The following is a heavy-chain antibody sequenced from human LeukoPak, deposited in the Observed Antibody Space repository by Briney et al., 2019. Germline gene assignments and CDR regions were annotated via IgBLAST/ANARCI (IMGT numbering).Heavy chain of an antibody. D-gene: IGHD5-18*01. CDR1: GYTFTGYY. CDR2: INPNSGGT. CDR3: ARPVDTAMVISWFDP. V-gene: IGHV1-2*02. J-gene: IGHJ5*02. Sequence: GASVKVSCKASGYTFTGYYMHWVRQAPGQGLEWMGWINPNSGGTNYAQKFQGRVTMTRDTSISTAYMELSRLRSDDTAVYYCARPVDTAMVISWFDPWGQGTLVTVSS.